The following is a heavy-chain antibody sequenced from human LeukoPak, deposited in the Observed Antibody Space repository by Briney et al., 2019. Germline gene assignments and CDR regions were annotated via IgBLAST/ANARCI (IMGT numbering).Heavy chain of an antibody. D-gene: IGHD2-2*01. Sequence: PGGSLRLSCAASGFTFSSYSMNWVRQAPGKGLEWVSAISGSGDSTYYADSVKGRFTISRDNSKNTLYLQMNSLRTEDTAVYYCAKAHSIIVVPAAMDYWGQGTLVTVSS. J-gene: IGHJ4*02. CDR1: GFTFSSYS. CDR2: ISGSGDST. V-gene: IGHV3-23*01. CDR3: AKAHSIIVVPAAMDY.